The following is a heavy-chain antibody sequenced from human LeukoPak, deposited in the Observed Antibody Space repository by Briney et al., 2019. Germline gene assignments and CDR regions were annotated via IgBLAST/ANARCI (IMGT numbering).Heavy chain of an antibody. CDR2: NSSSSSTI. CDR3: ARDPATGTTNDPTMGY. V-gene: IGHV3-48*01. D-gene: IGHD1-1*01. Sequence: PGGSLRLSCAASGFAFSTYSMNWVRQAPGKGLEWVSYNSSSSSTIFYADSVKGRFTISRDNAKNSLYLQMNSLRAEDTAVYYCARDPATGTTNDPTMGYWGQGTLVTVSS. J-gene: IGHJ4*02. CDR1: GFAFSTYS.